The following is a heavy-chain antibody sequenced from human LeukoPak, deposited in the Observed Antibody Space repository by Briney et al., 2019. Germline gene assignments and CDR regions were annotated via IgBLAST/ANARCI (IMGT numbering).Heavy chain of an antibody. V-gene: IGHV1-2*02. J-gene: IGHJ6*03. D-gene: IGHD5-12*01. CDR3: ARDLSGLYYYYYMDV. CDR2: INPNSGGT. CDR1: GYTFTGYY. Sequence: GASVTVSCKASGYTFTGYYMHWVRQAPGQGLEWMGWINPNSGGTNYAQKFQGRVTMTRDTSISTAYMELSRLRSDDTAVYYCARDLSGLYYYYYMDVWGKGTTVTVSS.